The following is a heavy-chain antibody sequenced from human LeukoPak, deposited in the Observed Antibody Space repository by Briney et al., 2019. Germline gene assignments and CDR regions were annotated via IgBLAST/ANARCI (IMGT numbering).Heavy chain of an antibody. CDR2: IPDSGKDT. J-gene: IGHJ4*02. Sequence: PGGSLRLSCAASGFTFSNYAMSWVRQAPGKGLEWVSGIPDSGKDTYYEDSVRGRFTISRDNFENTLYLQVNSLRVEDTGIYYCAKEGAAIGRPRFDYWGQGALVTVSS. V-gene: IGHV3-23*01. D-gene: IGHD6-13*01. CDR1: GFTFSNYA. CDR3: AKEGAAIGRPRFDY.